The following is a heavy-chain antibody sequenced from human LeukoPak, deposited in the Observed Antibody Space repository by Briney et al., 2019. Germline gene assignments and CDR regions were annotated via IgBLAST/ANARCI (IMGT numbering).Heavy chain of an antibody. V-gene: IGHV3-33*01. D-gene: IGHD2/OR15-2a*01. CDR2: AWFDGSKK. CDR3: ARGYGNSGYNYFDY. J-gene: IGHJ4*02. Sequence: PGGSLRLSCAASGFTFSSYGMHWVRQAPGKGLEWVAGAWFDGSKKSYADSVKGRFTISRDSSKNTLSLQMNSLRSEDTAVYYCARGYGNSGYNYFDYWGQGTLLTVSS. CDR1: GFTFSSYG.